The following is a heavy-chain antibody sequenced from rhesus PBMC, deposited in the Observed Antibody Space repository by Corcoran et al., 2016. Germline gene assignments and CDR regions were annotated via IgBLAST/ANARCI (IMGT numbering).Heavy chain of an antibody. CDR3: ATSGYGSGFDY. D-gene: IGHD6-31*01. CDR2: GEPEDGEA. J-gene: IGHJ4*01. CDR1: GYTFTDYY. Sequence: EVQLVQSGAEVKKPGASVKISCKASGYTFTDYYLHWVRQAPGKGREWMGRGEPEDGEAIHAQEFPDRGTITADTSTDTAYMELSSLRSEDTAVDYCATSGYGSGFDYWGQGVLVTVSS. V-gene: IGHV1-111*02.